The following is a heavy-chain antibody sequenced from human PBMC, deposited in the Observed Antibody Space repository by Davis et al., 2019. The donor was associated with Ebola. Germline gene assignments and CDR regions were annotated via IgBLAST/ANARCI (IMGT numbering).Heavy chain of an antibody. J-gene: IGHJ5*02. CDR3: ARGHLGYYYDSSGYYLGPSWFDP. CDR1: GGSFSGYY. V-gene: IGHV4-31*11. D-gene: IGHD3-22*01. Sequence: LRLSCAVYGGSFSGYYWSWIRQHPGKGLEWIGYIYYSGSTYYNPSLKSRVTISVDTSKNQFSLKLSSVTAADTAVYYCARGHLGYYYDSSGYYLGPSWFDPWGQGTLVTVSS. CDR2: IYYSGST.